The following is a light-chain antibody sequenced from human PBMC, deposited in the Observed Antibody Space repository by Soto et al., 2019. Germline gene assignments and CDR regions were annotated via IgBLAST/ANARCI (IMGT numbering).Light chain of an antibody. V-gene: IGLV2-11*01. CDR2: DVI. Sequence: QSVLTQPRSVSGSPGQSVTISCTGTSSDVGTYTYVSWYQQHPGKAPKLIIYDVIKRPSGVPDRFSGSKSGNTASLTISVLQAEDEADYYCCSYAGSYTHVFGTGTKVTVL. CDR1: SSDVGTYTY. CDR3: CSYAGSYTHV. J-gene: IGLJ1*01.